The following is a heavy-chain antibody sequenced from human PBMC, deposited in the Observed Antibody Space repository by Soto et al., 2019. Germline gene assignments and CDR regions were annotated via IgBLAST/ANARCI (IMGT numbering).Heavy chain of an antibody. CDR2: FDPEDGET. CDR3: AADPRSSSWPFY. CDR1: GYTLTELS. J-gene: IGHJ4*02. D-gene: IGHD6-6*01. V-gene: IGHV1-24*01. Sequence: ASVKVSCKVSGYTLTELSMHWVRQAPGKGLEWMGGFDPEDGETIYAQKFQGRVTMTRNTSISTAYMELSSLRSEDTAVYYCAADPRSSSWPFYWGQGTLVTVSS.